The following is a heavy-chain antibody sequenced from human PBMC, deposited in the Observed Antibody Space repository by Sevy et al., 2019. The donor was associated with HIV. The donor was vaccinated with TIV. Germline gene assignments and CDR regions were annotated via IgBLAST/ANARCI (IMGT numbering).Heavy chain of an antibody. D-gene: IGHD1-1*01. J-gene: IGHJ4*02. CDR2: ISSSGSTI. V-gene: IGHV3-11*01. CDR3: ARNGLSKRYAFDY. CDR1: GFTFSDYY. Sequence: GGSLRLSCAASGFTFSDYYMSWIRQAPGKGLEWVSYISSSGSTIYYADFVKGRFTISRDNAKNSLYLQMNTLRAEDTAVYYCARNGLSKRYAFDYWGQGTLVTVSS.